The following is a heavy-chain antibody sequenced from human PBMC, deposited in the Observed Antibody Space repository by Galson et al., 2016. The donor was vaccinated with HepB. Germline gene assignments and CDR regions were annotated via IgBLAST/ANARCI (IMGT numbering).Heavy chain of an antibody. J-gene: IGHJ6*02. CDR2: IYPGDSDT. CDR1: GYTFTNRW. Sequence: QSGAEVKKPGESLKISCKAFGYTFTNRWIGWVRQMPGKGLEWMGIIYPGDSDTTYSSSFQGQVTISVDKSINTAYLQWSSLKASDTAMYYCAIMGSRGWYQYYYVMDTWGQGTTVTVSS. V-gene: IGHV5-51*01. D-gene: IGHD6-19*01. CDR3: AIMGSRGWYQYYYVMDT.